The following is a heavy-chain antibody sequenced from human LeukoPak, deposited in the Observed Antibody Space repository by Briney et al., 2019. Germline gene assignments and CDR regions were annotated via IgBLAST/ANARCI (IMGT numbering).Heavy chain of an antibody. V-gene: IGHV3-74*01. D-gene: IGHD2-2*01. Sequence: GGSLRLSCVASGFTFSNYWMLWVRQAPGKGLMWVSLISTDGKSTRYAESVKGRFTISRDNAKNALYLQMNSLRAEDTAVYYCASLYCSSTSCPSVDYWGQGTLVTVSS. CDR1: GFTFSNYW. CDR3: ASLYCSSTSCPSVDY. J-gene: IGHJ4*02. CDR2: ISTDGKST.